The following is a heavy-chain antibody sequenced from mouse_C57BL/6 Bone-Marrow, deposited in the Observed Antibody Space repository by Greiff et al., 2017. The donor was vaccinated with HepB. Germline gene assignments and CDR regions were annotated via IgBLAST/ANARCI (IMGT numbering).Heavy chain of an antibody. V-gene: IGHV14-4*01. J-gene: IGHJ3*01. CDR2: IDPENGDT. CDR3: TTGATAVVAPPY. D-gene: IGHD1-1*01. CDR1: GFNFKDDY. Sequence: EVQLQQSGAELVRPGASVKLSCTASGFNFKDDYMHWVKQRPEQGLEWIGWIDPENGDTKYASKFQGKATITADTSSNTAYLQLSSLTSEDAAVYYCTTGATAVVAPPYWGQGTLVTVSA.